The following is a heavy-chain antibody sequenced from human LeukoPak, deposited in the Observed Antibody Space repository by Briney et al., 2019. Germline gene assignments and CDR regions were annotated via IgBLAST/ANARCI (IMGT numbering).Heavy chain of an antibody. V-gene: IGHV4-59*01. CDR2: IHYSGSA. J-gene: IGHJ5*02. Sequence: SETLSLTCTVSGGSINTYYGTWIRQPPGKALEWIGHIHYSGSANYNSSLKSRATISVDTSKNQFSLKLSSVTAADTAVYYCARDWDSSGWRNWFDPWGQGTLVTVSS. D-gene: IGHD6-19*01. CDR1: GGSINTYY. CDR3: ARDWDSSGWRNWFDP.